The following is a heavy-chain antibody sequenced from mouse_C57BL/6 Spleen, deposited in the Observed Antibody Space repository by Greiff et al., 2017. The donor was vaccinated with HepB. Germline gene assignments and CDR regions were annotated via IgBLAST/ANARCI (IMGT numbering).Heavy chain of an antibody. CDR3: ARGGTMVKTYAMDY. J-gene: IGHJ4*01. CDR1: GYSFTSYY. CDR2: IYPGSGNT. Sequence: QVQLQQSGPELVKPGASVKISCKASGYSFTSYYIHWVKQRPGQGLEWIGWIYPGSGNTKYNEKFKGKATLTADTSSSTAYMQLSSLTSEDSAVYYCARGGTMVKTYAMDYWGQGTSVTVSS. V-gene: IGHV1-66*01. D-gene: IGHD2-2*01.